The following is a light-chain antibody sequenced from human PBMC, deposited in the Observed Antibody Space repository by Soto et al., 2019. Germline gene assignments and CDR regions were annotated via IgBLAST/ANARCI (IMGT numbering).Light chain of an antibody. J-gene: IGLJ1*01. CDR2: DVS. Sequence: QSVLTQPRSVSGSPGQSVTISCTGSSSDVGGNNFVSWYRQQPGRAPKLLISDVSQRPSGVPERFSGSKSGNTASLAISGLQAEDEADYYCCAYAGTIAPYVFGNGTKVTVL. CDR3: CAYAGTIAPYV. V-gene: IGLV2-11*01. CDR1: SSDVGGNNF.